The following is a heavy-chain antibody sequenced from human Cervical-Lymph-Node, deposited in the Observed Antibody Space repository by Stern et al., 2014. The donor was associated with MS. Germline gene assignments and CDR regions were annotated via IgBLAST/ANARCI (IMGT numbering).Heavy chain of an antibody. CDR3: ARVGSARRGSGWFDP. CDR1: GGTSTRNA. Sequence: VQLEESGAEVKKPGSSVKVSCKASGGTSTRNAISWVRQAPGQGLEWMGGITPVLNTTNYAQKFQGRVTITADESTSTTYMELSSLRSDDTAVYYCARVGSARRGSGWFDPWGQGTLVTVSS. J-gene: IGHJ5*02. CDR2: ITPVLNTT. D-gene: IGHD3-10*01. V-gene: IGHV1-69*01.